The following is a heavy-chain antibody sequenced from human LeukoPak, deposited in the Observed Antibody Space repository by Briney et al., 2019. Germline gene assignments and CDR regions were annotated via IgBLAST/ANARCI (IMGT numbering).Heavy chain of an antibody. CDR3: AKTNGYYDY. CDR1: GFKFSTYG. D-gene: IGHD3-22*01. CDR2: ISYDGSNK. Sequence: GRSLRLSWAAPGFKFSTYGMYWGRQAPGKGLEWVADISYDGSNKYYADSVKGRFTISRDNSKSTVYLQMNSLRAEDTAVYHCAKTNGYYDYWGQGTLVTVSS. V-gene: IGHV3-30*18. J-gene: IGHJ4*02.